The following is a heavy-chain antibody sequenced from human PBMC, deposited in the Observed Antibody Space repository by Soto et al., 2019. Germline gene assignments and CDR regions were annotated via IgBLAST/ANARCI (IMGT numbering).Heavy chain of an antibody. Sequence: QVQLQESGPGLVQPSQTLSLTCTVSGGSISNGDYYWSWIRQHPGKGLEWIGYIYYSGTTYYNPSLKSRVTISVDTSKNQFSLKLSSVTAADTAVYYCARRDTSSSWFDPWGQGTLVTVSS. D-gene: IGHD2-2*01. J-gene: IGHJ5*02. V-gene: IGHV4-31*03. CDR3: ARRDTSSSWFDP. CDR2: IYYSGTT. CDR1: GGSISNGDYY.